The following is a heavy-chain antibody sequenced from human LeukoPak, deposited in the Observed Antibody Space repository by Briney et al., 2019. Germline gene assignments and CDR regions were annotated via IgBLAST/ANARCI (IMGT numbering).Heavy chain of an antibody. CDR1: GFTFDDYA. Sequence: GRSLRLSCAASGFTFDDYAMHWVRQAPGKGLEWVSGISWNSGSIGYADSVKGRFTISRDNAKNSLYLQMNSLRAEDTAVYYCAREEIAAAGTLDYWGQGTLVTVSS. D-gene: IGHD6-13*01. CDR3: AREEIAAAGTLDY. J-gene: IGHJ4*02. V-gene: IGHV3-9*01. CDR2: ISWNSGSI.